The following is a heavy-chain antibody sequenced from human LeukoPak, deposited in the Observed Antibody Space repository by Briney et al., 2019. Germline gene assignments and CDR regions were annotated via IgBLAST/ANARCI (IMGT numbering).Heavy chain of an antibody. V-gene: IGHV3-23*01. D-gene: IGHD3-10*01. J-gene: IGHJ4*02. Sequence: GGSLRLPCAASGFTFSSYAMSWVRQAPGKGLEWVSTISGGGGSSTYYADSVKGRFTISRDNSKNTLNLQMNSLRAEDTAAYYCVGRPDYFDYWGQGTLVTVSS. CDR2: ISGGGGSST. CDR1: GFTFSSYA. CDR3: VGRPDYFDY.